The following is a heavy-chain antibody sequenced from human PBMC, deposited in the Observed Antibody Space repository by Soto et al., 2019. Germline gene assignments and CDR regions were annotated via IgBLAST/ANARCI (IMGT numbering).Heavy chain of an antibody. D-gene: IGHD5-12*01. J-gene: IGHJ4*02. CDR1: GGSISSSFSY. CDR3: ARHLPGNSAYESSFDY. V-gene: IGHV4-39*01. Sequence: SETLSLTCTVSGGSISSSFSYWGWIRQTPGKGLEWIGTIYYSGNTYYNPSLKSRVTISIDTSKNQFSLKLTSVTAADTAVFYCARHLPGNSAYESSFDYWGLGTLVTVSS. CDR2: IYYSGNT.